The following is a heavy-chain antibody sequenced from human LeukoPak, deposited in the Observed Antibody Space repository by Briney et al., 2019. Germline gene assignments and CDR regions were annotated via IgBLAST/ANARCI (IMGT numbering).Heavy chain of an antibody. V-gene: IGHV1-18*01. D-gene: IGHD5-18*01. J-gene: IGHJ4*02. CDR1: GYTFASSA. Sequence: ASVKVSCKASGYTFASSAISWVRQAPGQGLEWMGWISPYNGNTNYAQKLQGRVTMTTDTSTSTAYMEMRSLRSDDTAVYYCARAAESSYGEHMPYYFDFWGQGTLVTVSS. CDR3: ARAAESSYGEHMPYYFDF. CDR2: ISPYNGNT.